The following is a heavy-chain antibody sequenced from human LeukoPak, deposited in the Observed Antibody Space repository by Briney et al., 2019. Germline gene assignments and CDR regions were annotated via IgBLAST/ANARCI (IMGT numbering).Heavy chain of an antibody. CDR2: VSWNSGSI. V-gene: IGHV3-9*01. CDR3: AKDWNYDGSGSLWD. CDR1: GFTFDDYA. D-gene: IGHD3-10*01. Sequence: GGSLRLSWAASGFTFDDYAMHWVQQAPGKGLELVSGVSWNSGSIDYADSVKGRFTISRDNAKNSLYLQMNSLRAEDTALYYCAKDWNYDGSGSLWDWGQGTLVTVSS. J-gene: IGHJ4*02.